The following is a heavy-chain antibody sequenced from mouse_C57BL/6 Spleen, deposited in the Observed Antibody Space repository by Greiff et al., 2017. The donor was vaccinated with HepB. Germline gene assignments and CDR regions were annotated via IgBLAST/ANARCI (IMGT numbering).Heavy chain of an antibody. D-gene: IGHD4-1*01. CDR2: ISYDGSN. Sequence: EVQLQQSGPGLVKPSQSLSLTCSVTGYSITSGYYWNWIRQFPGNKLEWMGYISYDGSNNYNPSLKNRISITRDTSKNQFFLKLNSVTTEDTATYYCARGNWEAWFAYWGQGTLVTVSA. CDR1: GYSITSGYY. CDR3: ARGNWEAWFAY. J-gene: IGHJ3*01. V-gene: IGHV3-6*01.